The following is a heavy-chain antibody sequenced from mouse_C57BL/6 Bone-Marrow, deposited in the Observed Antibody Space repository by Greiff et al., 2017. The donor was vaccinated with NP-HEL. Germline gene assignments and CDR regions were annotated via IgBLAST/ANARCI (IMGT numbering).Heavy chain of an antibody. V-gene: IGHV1-19*01. CDR3: ARWAPYYYGSSYRGFDY. J-gene: IGHJ2*01. D-gene: IGHD1-1*01. CDR2: INPYNGGT. CDR1: GYTFTDYY. Sequence: VQLKESGPVLVKPGASVKMSCKASGYTFTDYYMNWVKQSHGKSLEWIGVINPYNGGTSYNQKFKGKATLTVDKSSSTAYMELNSLTSEDSAVYYCARWAPYYYGSSYRGFDYWGQGTTLTVSS.